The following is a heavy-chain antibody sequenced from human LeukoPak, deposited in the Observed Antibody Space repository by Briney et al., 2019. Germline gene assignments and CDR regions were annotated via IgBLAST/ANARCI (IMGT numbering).Heavy chain of an antibody. D-gene: IGHD5-12*01. CDR1: GFTVSSDY. V-gene: IGHV3-66*02. Sequence: GGSLRLSCAASGFTVSSDYMSWVRQAPGKGLEWVSVIYSGGSTYYADSVKGRFTISRDNSKNTLYLQMNSLRAEDTAVYYCARENGGYDYSLDYWGQGTLVTVSS. CDR3: ARENGGYDYSLDY. CDR2: IYSGGST. J-gene: IGHJ4*02.